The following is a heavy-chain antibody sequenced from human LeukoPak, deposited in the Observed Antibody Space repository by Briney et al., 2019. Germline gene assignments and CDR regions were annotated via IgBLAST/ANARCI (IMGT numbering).Heavy chain of an antibody. CDR2: IRSRASGGTT. Sequence: GGSLRLSCTGSGFTLADYYMTWFRQAPGKGLEWVGFIRSRASGGTTDYAASVKNRFTISRDDSESIVYLQMDSLETEDTAVYYCTRVGTSATYVYWGQGVLVAVSS. CDR1: GFTLADYY. CDR3: TRVGTSATYVY. D-gene: IGHD1-26*01. J-gene: IGHJ4*02. V-gene: IGHV3-49*03.